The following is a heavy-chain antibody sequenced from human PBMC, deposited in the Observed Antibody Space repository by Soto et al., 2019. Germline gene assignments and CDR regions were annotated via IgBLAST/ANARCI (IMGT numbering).Heavy chain of an antibody. Sequence: QVQLVQSGAEVKKPGSSVKVSCKASGGTFGSYAISWVRQAPGQGLDWMGGIIPIPGTANYAQKFQGRVTIAADESTSTAYMELSSLRSEDTAVYYCARSQGSSTSLEIYYYYYYGMDVWGHGTTVTVSS. CDR2: IIPIPGTA. J-gene: IGHJ6*02. CDR3: ARSQGSSTSLEIYYYYYYGMDV. V-gene: IGHV1-69*01. CDR1: GGTFGSYA. D-gene: IGHD2-2*01.